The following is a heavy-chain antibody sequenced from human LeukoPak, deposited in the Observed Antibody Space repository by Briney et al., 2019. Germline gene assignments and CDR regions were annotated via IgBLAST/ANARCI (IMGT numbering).Heavy chain of an antibody. D-gene: IGHD3-10*01. J-gene: IGHJ4*02. V-gene: IGHV3-15*01. Sequence: GGSLRLSCVVSGLTFSNAWMTWVRQAPGKGLEWIGRIKSKIDGETVDYGAPVRGRFTISRDDSNDTVYLLLDSLKAEDTGLYYCTTNSLGYYNSLGCLIDYWGQGTMVAVSS. CDR1: GLTFSNAW. CDR2: IKSKIDGETV. CDR3: TTNSLGYYNSLGCLIDY.